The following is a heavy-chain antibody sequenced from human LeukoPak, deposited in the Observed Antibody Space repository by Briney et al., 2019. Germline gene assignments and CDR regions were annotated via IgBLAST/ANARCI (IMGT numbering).Heavy chain of an antibody. CDR2: INPNSGGT. J-gene: IGHJ6*02. CDR1: GYTFTGYY. V-gene: IGHV1-2*02. Sequence: GASVKVSCKASGYTFTGYYMHWVRQAPGQGLEWMGWINPNSGGTNYAQKFQGRVTMTRDTSISTAYMELSRLRSDDTAVYYRARDKLKGVVTPYGMDVWGQGTTVTVSS. D-gene: IGHD3-3*01. CDR3: ARDKLKGVVTPYGMDV.